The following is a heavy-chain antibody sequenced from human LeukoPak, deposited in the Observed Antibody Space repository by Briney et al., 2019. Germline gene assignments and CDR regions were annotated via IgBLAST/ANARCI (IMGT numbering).Heavy chain of an antibody. D-gene: IGHD2-15*01. CDR2: ISSSSSYI. CDR1: GFTFSSYS. CDR3: ARDIPIYCSGGSCYSDGYYYYYGMDV. V-gene: IGHV3-21*01. Sequence: GGALRLSCAASGFTFSSYSMNWVRRAPGKGLEWVSSISSSSSYIYYADSVKGRFTISRDNAKNSLYLQMNSLRAEDTAVYYCARDIPIYCSGGSCYSDGYYYYYGMDVWGQGTTVTVSS. J-gene: IGHJ6*02.